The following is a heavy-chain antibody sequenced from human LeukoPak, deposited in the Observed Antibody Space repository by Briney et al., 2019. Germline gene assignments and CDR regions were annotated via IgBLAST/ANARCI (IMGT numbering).Heavy chain of an antibody. CDR3: ARLSTVTTSFDY. Sequence: GASVKVSCKASGYTFTSYDINWVRQATGQGLEWVGWMNPNSGNTGYAQKFQGRVTITRNTSISTAYMELSSLRSEDTAVYYCARLSTVTTSFDYWGQGTLVTVSS. CDR2: MNPNSGNT. D-gene: IGHD4-17*01. CDR1: GYTFTSYD. J-gene: IGHJ4*02. V-gene: IGHV1-8*03.